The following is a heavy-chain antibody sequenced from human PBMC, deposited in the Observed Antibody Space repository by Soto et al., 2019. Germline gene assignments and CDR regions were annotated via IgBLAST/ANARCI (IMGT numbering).Heavy chain of an antibody. CDR1: GFTFSSYG. CDR3: ASDRSLRTNGILYYMDV. D-gene: IGHD2-8*01. CDR2: IWYDGSNK. V-gene: IGHV3-33*01. J-gene: IGHJ6*03. Sequence: GGSLRLSCAASGFTFSSYGMHWVRQAPGKGLEWVAVIWYDGSNKYYVDSVKGRFTISRDNSKNMLYLQMNSLRAEDTAVYDYASDRSLRTNGILYYMDVWGKGTTVTVSS.